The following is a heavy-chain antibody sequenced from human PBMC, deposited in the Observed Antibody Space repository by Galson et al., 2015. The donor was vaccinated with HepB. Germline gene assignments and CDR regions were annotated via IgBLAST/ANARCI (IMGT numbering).Heavy chain of an antibody. CDR1: GFTFSSYA. CDR2: MSYDGINK. Sequence: SLRLSCAASGFTFSSYAMHWARQAPGKGLEWVAVMSYDGINKYYADSVKGRFSISRDNSRNTVYLQMDTLRADDTAVYFCAKDPHTSGWSGGPGDYWGQGTLVTVSS. J-gene: IGHJ4*02. V-gene: IGHV3-30*18. CDR3: AKDPHTSGWSGGPGDY. D-gene: IGHD6-19*01.